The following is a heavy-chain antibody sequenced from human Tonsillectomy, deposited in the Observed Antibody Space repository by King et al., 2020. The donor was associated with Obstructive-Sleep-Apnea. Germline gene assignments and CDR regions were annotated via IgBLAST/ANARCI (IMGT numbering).Heavy chain of an antibody. J-gene: IGHJ3*02. CDR1: GFTFSSYA. CDR3: ASDFGYYYASGANGFDI. V-gene: IGHV3-30-3*01. CDR2: ISYDGSNI. D-gene: IGHD3-10*01. Sequence: VQLVESGGGVVQPGRSLRLSCAASGFTFSSYAMHWVRQAPGKGLEWVAVISYDGSNIYYADSVKGRFTISRDNSKKTLYLKMNRLRVEATDVYYCASDFGYYYASGANGFDIWGQGTMVTVSS.